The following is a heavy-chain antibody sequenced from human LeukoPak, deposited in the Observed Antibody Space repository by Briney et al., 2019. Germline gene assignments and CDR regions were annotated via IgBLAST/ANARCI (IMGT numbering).Heavy chain of an antibody. CDR3: ARDSADCTRTSCYAFDI. D-gene: IGHD2-2*01. CDR1: GFXFSSYS. J-gene: IGHJ3*02. CDR2: ISGTSSSI. Sequence: GGSLRLSCAASGFXFSSYSINWVRRAPGKGLEWVSYISGTSSSIHYADSVKGRFTISRDNAKNSLYLQMNSLRDEDKAVYYCARDSADCTRTSCYAFDIWGQGTTVTVSS. V-gene: IGHV3-48*02.